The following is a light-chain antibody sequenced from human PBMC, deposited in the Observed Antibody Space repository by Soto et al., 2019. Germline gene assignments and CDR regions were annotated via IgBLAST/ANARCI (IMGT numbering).Light chain of an antibody. CDR2: MAS. V-gene: IGKV2-28*01. Sequence: DIVMTQSPLSLSVTPGESASISCRSSQSLLYSNGFNCLDWYLQKPGQSPQLLIYMASYRASGGPDRVSWSGSGTDFTLEINRGEAGEVGVYLCMESLQKPWTFRQGAKVEIK. CDR3: MESLQKPWT. J-gene: IGKJ1*01. CDR1: QSLLYSNGFNC.